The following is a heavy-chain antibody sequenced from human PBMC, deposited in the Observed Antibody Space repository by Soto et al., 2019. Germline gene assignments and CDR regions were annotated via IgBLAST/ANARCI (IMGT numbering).Heavy chain of an antibody. J-gene: IGHJ5*02. CDR1: GYTFSSNY. CDR3: ARDSGWFDP. Sequence: ASVKVSCKASGYTFSSNYMHWVRQAPGQGLEWMGIINPSGGSATFAQKFQGRVTTTRDTATSTVYMELSSLSSDDTAVYYCARDSGWFDPWGQGTQVTVSS. V-gene: IGHV1-46*01. D-gene: IGHD6-25*01. CDR2: INPSGGSA.